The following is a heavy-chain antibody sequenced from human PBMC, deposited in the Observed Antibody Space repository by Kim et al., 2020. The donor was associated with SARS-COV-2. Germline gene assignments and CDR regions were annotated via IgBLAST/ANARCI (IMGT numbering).Heavy chain of an antibody. J-gene: IGHJ6*02. CDR3: ARHGVQQLVSDFYYGMDV. Sequence: SETLSLTCTVSGGSISSSSYYWGWIRQPPGKGLEWIGSIYYSGSTYYNPSLKSRVTISVDTSKNQFSLKLSTVTAADTAGYYCARHGVQQLVSDFYYGMDVWGQGSTVTVSS. CDR2: IYYSGST. D-gene: IGHD6-13*01. CDR1: GGSISSSSYY. V-gene: IGHV4-39*01.